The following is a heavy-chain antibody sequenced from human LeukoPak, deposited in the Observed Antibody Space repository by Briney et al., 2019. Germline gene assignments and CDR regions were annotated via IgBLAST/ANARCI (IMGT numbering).Heavy chain of an antibody. CDR1: GFTFSSYW. D-gene: IGHD3-3*01. V-gene: IGHV3-7*03. J-gene: IGHJ6*02. CDR3: ARRMADFWSGYIPSYYYYGMDV. CDR2: IKQDGSEK. Sequence: GGSLRLSCAASGFTFSSYWMSWVRQAPGKGLEWVATIKQDGSEKYYVDSVKGRFTISRDNAKNSLYLQMNSLRAEDTAVYYRARRMADFWSGYIPSYYYYGMDVWGQGTTVTVSS.